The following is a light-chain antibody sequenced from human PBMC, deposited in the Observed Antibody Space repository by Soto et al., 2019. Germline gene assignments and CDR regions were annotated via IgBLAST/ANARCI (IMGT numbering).Light chain of an antibody. CDR1: SSDVGGYNY. J-gene: IGLJ1*01. V-gene: IGLV2-8*01. CDR2: EVT. Sequence: QSVLTQPPSASGSPGQAVTISCTGTSSDVGGYNYVSWYQQHPGKAPKLIIYEVTVRPSGVPDRFSGSKSGNTASLTVSGLQAEDEADYYCTSYAGSKNFYVFGTGTKVPVL. CDR3: TSYAGSKNFYV.